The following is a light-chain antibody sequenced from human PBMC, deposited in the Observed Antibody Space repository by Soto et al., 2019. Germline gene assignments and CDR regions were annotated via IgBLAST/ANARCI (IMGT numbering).Light chain of an antibody. CDR1: QSVNKN. CDR3: QQYNKWFSIT. J-gene: IGKJ5*01. V-gene: IGKV3-15*01. Sequence: EILMTQSPATLSASPGEGATLSWGASQSVNKNLAWYQQKPGQAPRLLVFDVSTRATGIPARFSGSGSGTEFTLTISSLQSEDFAVYYCQQYNKWFSITFGQGTRLEIK. CDR2: DVS.